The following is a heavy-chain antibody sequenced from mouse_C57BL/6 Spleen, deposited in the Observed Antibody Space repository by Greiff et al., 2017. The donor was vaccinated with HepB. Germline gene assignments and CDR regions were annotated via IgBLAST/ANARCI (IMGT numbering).Heavy chain of an antibody. J-gene: IGHJ4*01. D-gene: IGHD1-1*01. CDR2: IRLKSDNYAT. V-gene: IGHV6-3*01. Sequence: EVKLEESGGGLVQPGGSMKLSCVASGFTFSNYWMNWVRQSPEKGLEWVAQIRLKSDNYATHYAESVKGRFTISRDDSKSSVYLQMNNLRAEDTGIYYCTGDGYYGSSPSYYAMDYWGQGTSVTVSS. CDR1: GFTFSNYW. CDR3: TGDGYYGSSPSYYAMDY.